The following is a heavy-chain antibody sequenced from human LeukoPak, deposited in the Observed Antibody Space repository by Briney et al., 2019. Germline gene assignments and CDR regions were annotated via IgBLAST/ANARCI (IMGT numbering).Heavy chain of an antibody. CDR1: GGSFSGYY. CDR3: ASAGYCSSTSCPLRY. Sequence: SETLSLTCAVYGGSFSGYYWSWIRQPPGKGLEWIGEINHSGSTNYNPSLKSRVTISVDTSKSQFSLKLSSVTAADTAVYYCASAGYCSSTSCPLRYWGQGTLVTVSS. D-gene: IGHD2-2*01. J-gene: IGHJ4*02. CDR2: INHSGST. V-gene: IGHV4-34*01.